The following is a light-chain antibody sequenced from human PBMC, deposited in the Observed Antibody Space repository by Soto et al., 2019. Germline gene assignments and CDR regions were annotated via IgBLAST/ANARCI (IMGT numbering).Light chain of an antibody. Sequence: DIQMTQSPSTLSASVGDRVTITCRASQNIYTWLAWNQQKPGKAPKLLLYKASNLESGVPSRFSGSGSGTESTHPISMLKAHDFASSYSQQYNRCKLSIGRGKKVEIK. CDR2: KAS. CDR1: QNIYTW. V-gene: IGKV1-5*03. J-gene: IGKJ4*01. CDR3: QQYNRCKLS.